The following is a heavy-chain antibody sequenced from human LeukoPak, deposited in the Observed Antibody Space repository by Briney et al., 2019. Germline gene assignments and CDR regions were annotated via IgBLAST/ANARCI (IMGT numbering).Heavy chain of an antibody. Sequence: GASVKVSCKASGFTFTNYDIHWVRQATGQGLEWMGWVNPNSANTAYAQKFQGRITMTRDTSISTVCMELRSLRYEDTAIYYCTRGEGRIYFGNDKNWFNPWGQGTLVTVSS. CDR1: GFTFTNYD. V-gene: IGHV1-8*01. J-gene: IGHJ5*02. CDR2: VNPNSANT. D-gene: IGHD1-1*01. CDR3: TRGEGRIYFGNDKNWFNP.